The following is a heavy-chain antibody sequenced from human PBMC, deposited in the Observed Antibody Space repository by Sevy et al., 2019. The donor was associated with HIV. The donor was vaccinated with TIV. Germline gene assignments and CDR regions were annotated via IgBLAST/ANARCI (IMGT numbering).Heavy chain of an antibody. Sequence: GGSLRLSCAASGFTFKYHGMHWVRQAPGKGLEWLSLISIDGSNKYYADSVKGRFTISRDNAKNTVSVQMNSLRPDDTATYYCAKDGGHIDIDYWGQGILVTVSS. J-gene: IGHJ4*02. CDR2: ISIDGSNK. D-gene: IGHD2-15*01. CDR3: AKDGGHIDIDY. CDR1: GFTFKYHG. V-gene: IGHV3-30*18.